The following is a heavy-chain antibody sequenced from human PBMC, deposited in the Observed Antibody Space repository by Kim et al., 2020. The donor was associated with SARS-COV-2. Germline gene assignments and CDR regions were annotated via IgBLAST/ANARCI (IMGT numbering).Heavy chain of an antibody. CDR2: INHSGST. CDR3: ARGRGDSSSWYPPFDY. J-gene: IGHJ4*02. CDR1: GGSFSGYY. D-gene: IGHD6-13*01. Sequence: SETLSLTCAVYGGSFSGYYWSWIRQPPGKGLEWIGEINHSGSTNYNPSLKSRVTISVDTSKNQFSLKLSSVTAADTAVYYCARGRGDSSSWYPPFDYWGQGTLVTVSS. V-gene: IGHV4-34*01.